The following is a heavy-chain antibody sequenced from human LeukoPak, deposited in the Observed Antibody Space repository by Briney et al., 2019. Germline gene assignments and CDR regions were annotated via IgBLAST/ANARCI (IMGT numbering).Heavy chain of an antibody. Sequence: GGSLRLSCAASGFTFSNYAMSWVRQAPGKGLQWVSALTDSGRSTYYADSVKGRFTISRDNSKNTLSLQMNSLRAEDTAVYYCAKGGRRTIVGATLDYWGQGTLVAVSS. CDR2: LTDSGRST. CDR1: GFTFSNYA. V-gene: IGHV3-23*01. CDR3: AKGGRRTIVGATLDY. D-gene: IGHD1-26*01. J-gene: IGHJ4*02.